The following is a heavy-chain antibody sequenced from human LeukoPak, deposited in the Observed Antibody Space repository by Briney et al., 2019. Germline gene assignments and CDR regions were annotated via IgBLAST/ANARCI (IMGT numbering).Heavy chain of an antibody. J-gene: IGHJ6*02. CDR2: ISGSGNTI. CDR3: ARTNYNWNSNPRAMDV. CDR1: GFTFSDFY. D-gene: IGHD1-7*01. V-gene: IGHV3-11*01. Sequence: GGSLRLSCAASGFTFSDFYISWIRQAPGKGLEWVSYISGSGNTIYYDDSVKGRFTISRDNAKNSLYLQMSSLRAEDTAVYYCARTNYNWNSNPRAMDVWGPGTTVTVSS.